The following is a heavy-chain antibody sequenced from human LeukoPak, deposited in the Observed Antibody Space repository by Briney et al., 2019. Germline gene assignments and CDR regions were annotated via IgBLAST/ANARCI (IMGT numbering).Heavy chain of an antibody. D-gene: IGHD3-9*01. CDR2: ISYDGTDK. CDR1: GFTFSSFA. Sequence: GGSLRLSCAASGFTFSSFAIHWVRQAPGKGLEWLAVISYDGTDKFYADSVKGRFTISRDNSKNTLYLQMNSLRAEDTAVYYCAKGGDHNILTGYFFDYWGQGTLVTVSS. J-gene: IGHJ4*02. V-gene: IGHV3-30*18. CDR3: AKGGDHNILTGYFFDY.